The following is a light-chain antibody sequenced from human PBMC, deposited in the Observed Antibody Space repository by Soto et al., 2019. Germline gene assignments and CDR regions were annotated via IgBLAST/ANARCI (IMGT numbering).Light chain of an antibody. J-gene: IGKJ5*01. V-gene: IGKV3-15*01. CDR3: QQYNNWPPIT. CDR1: QSVADN. Sequence: EVVITQSPATLSVSPGERVTLSCRSSQSVADNLAWFQQKPGQGPRLLIYGASTRATGIPARFSGSGSETDFTLTISSLRSEDFAVYYCQQYNNWPPITFGQGTRLEI. CDR2: GAS.